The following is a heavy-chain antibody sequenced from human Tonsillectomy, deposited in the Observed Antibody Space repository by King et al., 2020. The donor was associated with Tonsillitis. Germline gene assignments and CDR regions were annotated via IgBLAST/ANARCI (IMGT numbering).Heavy chain of an antibody. Sequence: LQLQESGPGLVKPSETLFLTCTVSAGSISSSSYYWGWVRQPPGEGLEWIGSIYYGGSTYYNPSLKSRVSISVETSKNEFSLKLSSVTAADTAVYYCASGEMGTTTPGFFQTWGQGTLVTVS. J-gene: IGHJ1*01. V-gene: IGHV4-39*01. CDR3: ASGEMGTTTPGFFQT. D-gene: IGHD1-26*01. CDR2: IYYGGST. CDR1: AGSISSSSYY.